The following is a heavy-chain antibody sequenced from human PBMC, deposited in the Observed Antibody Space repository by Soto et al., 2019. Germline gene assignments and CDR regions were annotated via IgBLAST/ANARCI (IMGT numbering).Heavy chain of an antibody. Sequence: QVQLVQSGAEVKKPGASVKVSCKASGYTFTSYGISWVRQAPGQGLEWMGWISAYNGNTNYHQKLKGRVTMTTDTSKSTAHKELRSLRYDDTAVYYWARDQRLVLFDYWGQGTLVTGSS. D-gene: IGHD6-6*01. CDR2: ISAYNGNT. CDR3: ARDQRLVLFDY. J-gene: IGHJ4*02. CDR1: GYTFTSYG. V-gene: IGHV1-18*01.